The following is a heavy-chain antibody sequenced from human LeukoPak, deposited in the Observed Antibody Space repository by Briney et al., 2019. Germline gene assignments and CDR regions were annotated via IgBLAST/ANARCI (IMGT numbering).Heavy chain of an antibody. CDR1: SGSIGSYY. CDR2: IYYSGST. Sequence: PSETLSLTCTVSSGSIGSYYWNWIRQPPGKGLEWIGYIYYSGSTNYNPSLKSRVTISVDTSKNQFSLKLSSVTAADTAVYYCARVEGYCSSTSCYEGSSWFDPWGQGTLVTVSS. D-gene: IGHD2-2*01. J-gene: IGHJ5*02. V-gene: IGHV4-59*01. CDR3: ARVEGYCSSTSCYEGSSWFDP.